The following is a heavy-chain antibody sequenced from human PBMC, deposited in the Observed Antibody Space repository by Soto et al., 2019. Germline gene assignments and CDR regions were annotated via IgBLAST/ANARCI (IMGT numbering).Heavy chain of an antibody. CDR1: GFTFSSYA. J-gene: IGHJ6*02. Sequence: GGSLRLSCAASGFTFSSYAMHWVRQAPGKGLEWVAVISYDGSNKYYADSVKGRFTISRDNSKNTLYLQMNSLRAEDTAVYYCARDRRPLYYYYGMDVWGQGTTVTVSS. V-gene: IGHV3-30-3*01. D-gene: IGHD1-1*01. CDR2: ISYDGSNK. CDR3: ARDRRPLYYYYGMDV.